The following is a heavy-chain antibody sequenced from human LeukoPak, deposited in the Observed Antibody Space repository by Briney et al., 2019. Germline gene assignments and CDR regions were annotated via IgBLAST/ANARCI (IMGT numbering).Heavy chain of an antibody. CDR3: ARDREMATGDAFDI. V-gene: IGHV3-66*01. CDR2: IYSGGTT. J-gene: IGHJ3*02. CDR1: GFTVSSNY. Sequence: GGSLRLSCAASGFTVSSNYMSWVRQAPGKGLEWVSVIYSGGTTYYADSVKGRFIISRDNSKNTLYLQMNSLRAEDTAVYYCARDREMATGDAFDIWGQGTMVTVSS. D-gene: IGHD5-24*01.